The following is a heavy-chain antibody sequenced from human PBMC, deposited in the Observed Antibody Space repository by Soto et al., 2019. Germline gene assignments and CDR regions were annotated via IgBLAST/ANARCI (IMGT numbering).Heavy chain of an antibody. CDR3: ARLGMRWIKPWQNYYYGMDV. J-gene: IGHJ6*02. CDR1: GYSFTSYW. Sequence: GESLKISCKGSGYSFTSYWIGWVRQMPGKGLEWMGIIYPGDSDTRYSPSFQGQVTISADKSISTAYLQWSSLKASDTAMYYSARLGMRWIKPWQNYYYGMDVWGQGTTVTVSS. CDR2: IYPGDSDT. V-gene: IGHV5-51*01. D-gene: IGHD5-18*01.